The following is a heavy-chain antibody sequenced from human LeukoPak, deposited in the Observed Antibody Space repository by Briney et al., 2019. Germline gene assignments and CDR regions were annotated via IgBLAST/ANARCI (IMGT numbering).Heavy chain of an antibody. CDR2: ISYDGSNK. J-gene: IGHJ4*02. D-gene: IGHD3-22*01. V-gene: IGHV3-30*18. Sequence: PGRSLRLSCAASGSTFSSYGMHWVRQAPGKGLEWVAVISYDGSNKYYADSVKGRFTISRDNSKNTLYLQMNSLRAEDTAVYYCAKSHYYDSSGYSGLDYWGQGTLVTVSS. CDR3: AKSHYYDSSGYSGLDY. CDR1: GSTFSSYG.